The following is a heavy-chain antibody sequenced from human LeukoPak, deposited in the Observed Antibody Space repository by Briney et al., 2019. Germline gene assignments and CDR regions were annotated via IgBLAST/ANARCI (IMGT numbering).Heavy chain of an antibody. Sequence: ASVKVSCKASGYTFTSYGISWVRQAPGQGLEWMGWINPNSGGTNYAQKFQGRVTMTRDTSISTAYMELSRLRSDDTAVYYCARVSSSSLYFDYWGQGTLVTVSS. D-gene: IGHD6-6*01. J-gene: IGHJ4*02. CDR1: GYTFTSYG. CDR2: INPNSGGT. CDR3: ARVSSSSLYFDY. V-gene: IGHV1-2*02.